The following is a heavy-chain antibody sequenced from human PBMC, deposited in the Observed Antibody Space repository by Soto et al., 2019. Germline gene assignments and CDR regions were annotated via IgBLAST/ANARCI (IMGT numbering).Heavy chain of an antibody. CDR2: INAGNGNT. V-gene: IGHV1-3*01. D-gene: IGHD2-15*01. CDR3: AGIVVVVAYGPHDAFDI. J-gene: IGHJ3*02. Sequence: ASVKVSCKASGYTFTSYAMHWVRQAPGQRLEWMGWINAGNGNTKYSQKFQGRVTITRDTSASTAYMELSSLRSEDTAVYYCAGIVVVVAYGPHDAFDIWGQGTMVTVSS. CDR1: GYTFTSYA.